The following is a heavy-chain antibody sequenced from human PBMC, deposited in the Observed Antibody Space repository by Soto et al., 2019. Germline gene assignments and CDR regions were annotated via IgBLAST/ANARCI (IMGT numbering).Heavy chain of an antibody. D-gene: IGHD4-17*01. CDR1: GFTFSSHS. V-gene: IGHV3-48*01. CDR3: TRDLRTTVIREDFDY. J-gene: IGHJ4*02. Sequence: GSLRLSCAASGFTFSSHSMNWVRQAPGKGLEWVSYISSISSTIYYADSVRGRFTISRDNAKNSLYLQMNSLRAEDTAVYYCTRDLRTTVIREDFDYWGQGALVTVSS. CDR2: ISSISSTI.